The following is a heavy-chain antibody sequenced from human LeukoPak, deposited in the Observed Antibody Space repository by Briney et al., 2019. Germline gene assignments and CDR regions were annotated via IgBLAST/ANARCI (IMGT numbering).Heavy chain of an antibody. V-gene: IGHV4-34*01. CDR2: INHSGST. CDR1: GGSFSGYY. J-gene: IGHJ3*02. CDR3: AKGYSRAFDI. D-gene: IGHD5-18*01. Sequence: SETLSLTCAVYGGSFSGYYWSWIRQPPGKGLEWIGEINHSGSTNYNPSLKSRVTISVDTSKNQFSLKLSSVTAADTAVYYCAKGYSRAFDIWGQGTMVTVSS.